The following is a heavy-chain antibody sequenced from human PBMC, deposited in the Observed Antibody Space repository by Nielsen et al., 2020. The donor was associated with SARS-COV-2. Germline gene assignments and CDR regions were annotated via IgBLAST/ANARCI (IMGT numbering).Heavy chain of an antibody. J-gene: IGHJ2*01. V-gene: IGHV1-18*04. Sequence: ASVKVSCKASGYTFTNYGISWVRQAAGQGLEWMGWISGYNGDTNYAQKFQERVTITRDMSTSTAYMEVSSLRSEDTAMYFCAADLQTTMAHWYFDLWGRGTLVTVSS. CDR1: GYTFTNYG. D-gene: IGHD1/OR15-1a*01. CDR3: AADLQTTMAHWYFDL. CDR2: ISGYNGDT.